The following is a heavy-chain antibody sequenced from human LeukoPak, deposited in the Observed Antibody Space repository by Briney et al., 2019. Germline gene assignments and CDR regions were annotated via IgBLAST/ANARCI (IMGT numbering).Heavy chain of an antibody. CDR3: TRDAALVPGKNF. CDR2: ISYSGSTL. Sequence: GGSVTLSCSASRFTFSDYYRSWIRQAPGKGREGGSYISYSGSTLYYADSVKGRFTMSRDNAKNSVYLQMNSLRAEDTAFYYCTRDAALVPGKNFWGQGTLVTVSS. V-gene: IGHV3-11*04. J-gene: IGHJ4*02. D-gene: IGHD6-19*01. CDR1: RFTFSDYY.